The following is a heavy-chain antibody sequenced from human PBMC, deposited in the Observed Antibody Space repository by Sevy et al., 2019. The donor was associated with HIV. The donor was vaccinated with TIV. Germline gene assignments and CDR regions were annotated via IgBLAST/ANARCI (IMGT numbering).Heavy chain of an antibody. D-gene: IGHD1-26*01. Sequence: GGSLRLSCAASGFTFSNAWMSWVRQAPGKGLEWVGRIKSKTDGGTTDYAALVKGRFTISRDDSNNTLYLQMNSLKTEESAVYYCTTDPASGSYFWGQGTLVTVSS. CDR2: IKSKTDGGTT. J-gene: IGHJ4*02. CDR1: GFTFSNAW. CDR3: TTDPASGSYF. V-gene: IGHV3-15*01.